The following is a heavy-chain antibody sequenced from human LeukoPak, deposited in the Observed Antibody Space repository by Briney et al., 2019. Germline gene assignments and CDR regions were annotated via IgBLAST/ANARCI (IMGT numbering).Heavy chain of an antibody. V-gene: IGHV7-4-1*02. CDR1: GCTFKTYA. Sequence: ASVKVSCKRSGCTFKTYAINWLRQAPGQGLEWVGWINPSNGNPTYAQGFTGRFVFSLDTSVSTAFLHISSLQIEDTAVYYCARDTPDGRVTKFDYWGQGTLVTVSS. J-gene: IGHJ4*02. D-gene: IGHD4-17*01. CDR2: INPSNGNP. CDR3: ARDTPDGRVTKFDY.